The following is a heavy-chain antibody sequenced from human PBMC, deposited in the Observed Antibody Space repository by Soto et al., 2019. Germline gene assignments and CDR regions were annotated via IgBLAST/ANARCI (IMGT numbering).Heavy chain of an antibody. CDR2: IYSGGST. Sequence: GGSLRLSCAASGFTVSSNYMSWVRQAPGKGLEWVSVIYSGGSTYYADSVKGRFTISRDNSKNTLYLQMNSLRAEDTAVYYCARELYDSSGSTAFDYWGQGTLVTVSS. J-gene: IGHJ4*02. CDR1: GFTVSSNY. CDR3: ARELYDSSGSTAFDY. D-gene: IGHD3-22*01. V-gene: IGHV3-53*01.